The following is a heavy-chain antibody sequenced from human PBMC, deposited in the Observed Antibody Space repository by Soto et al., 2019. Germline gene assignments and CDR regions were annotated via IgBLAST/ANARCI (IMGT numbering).Heavy chain of an antibody. CDR1: GYTFTSYG. Sequence: QVQLVQSGAEVKKPGASVKVSCKASGYTFTSYGISWVRQAPGQGLEWMGWISAYNGNTNYAQKLQGRVTMTTDTSTSTGYMERRSLRSADTAVYYCARESAVAALDPWGQGTLVTVSS. CDR3: ARESAVAALDP. D-gene: IGHD6-19*01. V-gene: IGHV1-18*01. CDR2: ISAYNGNT. J-gene: IGHJ5*02.